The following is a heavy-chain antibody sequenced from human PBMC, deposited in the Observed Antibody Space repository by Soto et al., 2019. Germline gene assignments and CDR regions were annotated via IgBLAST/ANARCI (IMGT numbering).Heavy chain of an antibody. CDR3: ARATQLWLRHYYYYGMDV. J-gene: IGHJ6*02. V-gene: IGHV1-69*06. CDR1: GGTFSSYA. CDR2: IIPIFGTA. D-gene: IGHD5-18*01. Sequence: QVQLVQSGAEVKKPGSSVKVSCKASGGTFSSYAISWVRQAPGQGLEWMGGIIPIFGTANYAQKFQGRVTITADKPTSTAYMELSSMRSEDTDVYYCARATQLWLRHYYYYGMDVWGQGTTVTVSS.